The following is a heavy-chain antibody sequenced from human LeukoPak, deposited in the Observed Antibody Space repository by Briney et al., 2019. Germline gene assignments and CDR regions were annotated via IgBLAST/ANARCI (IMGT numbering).Heavy chain of an antibody. J-gene: IGHJ4*02. CDR2: IISSSRSI. CDR3: ARTHGTLTGTGFDY. V-gene: IGHV3-21*01. Sequence: PGGSLRLSCAASGFTFSSYTMNWVRQAPGKGLGWGSSIISSSRSIFYADSVGGRFTTSRDNAKNSLFLQMNSLRAEDTAVYYCARTHGTLTGTGFDYWGQGTLVTVSS. CDR1: GFTFSSYT. D-gene: IGHD1-20*01.